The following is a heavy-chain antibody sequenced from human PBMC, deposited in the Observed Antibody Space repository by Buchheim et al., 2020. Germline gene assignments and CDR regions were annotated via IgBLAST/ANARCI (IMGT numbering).Heavy chain of an antibody. CDR2: IKSKTDGGTT. CDR3: TTLGYGITMIVVVSPL. D-gene: IGHD3-22*01. Sequence: EVQLVESGGGLVKPGGSLRLSCTASGFTFSNAWMSWVRHAPGKGLEWVGRIKSKTDGGTTDYAAPVKGRFTISRDDSKNTLYLQMNSLKTEDTAVYYCTTLGYGITMIVVVSPLWGQGTL. V-gene: IGHV3-15*01. CDR1: GFTFSNAW. J-gene: IGHJ4*02.